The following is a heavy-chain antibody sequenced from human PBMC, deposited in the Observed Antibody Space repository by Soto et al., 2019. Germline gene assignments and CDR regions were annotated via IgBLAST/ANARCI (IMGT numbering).Heavy chain of an antibody. CDR3: ASGKRQMSQDRMGFYYYMDV. CDR1: GAAFSNYT. J-gene: IGHJ6*03. CDR2: VIPLLDAS. Sequence: QVQLVQSGADVKKPGSSVKISCTASGAAFSNYTFTWVRRAPGQGLEWVGRVIPLLDASNYAEKFQDRVTISADRSTSTVYMELSGPRSEDSAIYYCASGKRQMSQDRMGFYYYMDVWGKGTTVTVSS. V-gene: IGHV1-69*08. D-gene: IGHD1-1*01.